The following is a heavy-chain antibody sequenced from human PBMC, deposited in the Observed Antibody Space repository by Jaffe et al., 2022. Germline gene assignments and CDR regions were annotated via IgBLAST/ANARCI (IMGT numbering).Heavy chain of an antibody. CDR1: GFTFSSYW. V-gene: IGHV3-7*05. CDR2: IKQDGSEK. J-gene: IGHJ5*02. Sequence: EVQLVESGGGLVQPGGSLRLSCAASGFTFSSYWMSWVRQAPGKGLEWVANIKQDGSEKYYVDSVKGRFTISRDNAKNSLYLQMNSLRAEDTAVYYCARFGGSYLLGFDPWGQGTLVTVSS. CDR3: ARFGGSYLLGFDP. D-gene: IGHD2-15*01.